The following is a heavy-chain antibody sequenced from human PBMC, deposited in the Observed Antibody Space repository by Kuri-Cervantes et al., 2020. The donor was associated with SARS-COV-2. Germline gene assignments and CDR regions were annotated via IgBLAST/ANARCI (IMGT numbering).Heavy chain of an antibody. V-gene: IGHV3-23*01. J-gene: IGHJ4*02. CDR2: ISGSGGST. Sequence: GESLKISCAASGFTFSSYAMSWVRQAPGKGLEWVSAISGSGGSTYYADSVKGRFTISRDNSKNTLYLQMNSLRAEDTAVYYCARDLRRGNSLDYWGQGTLVTVSS. D-gene: IGHD1/OR15-1a*01. CDR1: GFTFSSYA. CDR3: ARDLRRGNSLDY.